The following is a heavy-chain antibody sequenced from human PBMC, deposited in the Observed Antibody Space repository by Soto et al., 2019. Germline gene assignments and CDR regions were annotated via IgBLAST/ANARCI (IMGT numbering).Heavy chain of an antibody. CDR3: AKGLPVLRFLEWSHFDY. J-gene: IGHJ4*02. Sequence: AGGSLRLSCAASGFTFSSYAMSWVRQAPGKGLEWVSAISGSGGSTYYADSVKGRFTISRDNSKNTLYLQMNSLRAEDTAVYYCAKGLPVLRFLEWSHFDYWGQGTLVTVSS. CDR2: ISGSGGST. D-gene: IGHD3-3*01. CDR1: GFTFSSYA. V-gene: IGHV3-23*01.